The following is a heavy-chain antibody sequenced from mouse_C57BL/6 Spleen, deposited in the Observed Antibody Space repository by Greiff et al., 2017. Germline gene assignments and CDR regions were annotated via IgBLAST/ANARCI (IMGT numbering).Heavy chain of an antibody. Sequence: EVKLQQSGPELVKPGASVKIPCKASGYTFTDYNMDWVKQSHGKSLEWIGDINPNNGGTIYNQKFKGKATLTVDKSSSTAYMELRSLTSEDTAVYYCARRGNGYYVPFAYWGQGTLVTVSA. CDR1: GYTFTDYN. V-gene: IGHV1-18*01. CDR3: ARRGNGYYVPFAY. J-gene: IGHJ3*01. CDR2: INPNNGGT. D-gene: IGHD2-3*01.